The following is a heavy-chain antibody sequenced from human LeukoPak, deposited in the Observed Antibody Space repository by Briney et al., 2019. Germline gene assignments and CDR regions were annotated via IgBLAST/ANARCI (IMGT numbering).Heavy chain of an antibody. D-gene: IGHD2-15*01. J-gene: IGHJ6*03. CDR1: GGTLNSYV. CDR3: ATLCCGSYYMDV. Sequence: SVKVSCKASGGTLNSYVISWVRQAPGQGLEWMGGIIPISGTTNYAQRFQGRVTITADKSTSTAYMELSSLRSEDTAVYYCATLCCGSYYMDVWGKGTTVTVSS. CDR2: IIPISGTT. V-gene: IGHV1-69*06.